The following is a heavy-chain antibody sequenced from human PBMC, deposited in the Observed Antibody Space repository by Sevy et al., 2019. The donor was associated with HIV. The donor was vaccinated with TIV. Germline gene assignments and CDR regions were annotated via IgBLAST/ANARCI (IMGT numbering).Heavy chain of an antibody. V-gene: IGHV4-59*01. CDR1: GDSISSYY. CDR3: ARGIVAYYFDY. D-gene: IGHD5-12*01. Sequence: SETLSLTCTVSGDSISSYYWSWIRQPPGKGLEWIGYFYYSGITNYNPSVKSRVTISVVTSRNQISLKLSSVTAADTAVYYCARGIVAYYFDYWGQGTLVTVS. J-gene: IGHJ4*02. CDR2: FYYSGIT.